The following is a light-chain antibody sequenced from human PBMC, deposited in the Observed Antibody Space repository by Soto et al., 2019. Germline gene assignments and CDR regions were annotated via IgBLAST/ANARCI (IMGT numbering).Light chain of an antibody. CDR1: QGISSY. CDR2: AAS. J-gene: IGKJ4*01. CDR3: QQYYSYPRLT. Sequence: AIRMTQSPSSFSSSTGDRVTITCRASQGISSYLAWYKQKPGKAPTLLIYAASTLQSGVPSRFSGSGSGTDFTLTISCLQSEDFATYYCQQYYSYPRLTFGGGTKVEIK. V-gene: IGKV1-8*01.